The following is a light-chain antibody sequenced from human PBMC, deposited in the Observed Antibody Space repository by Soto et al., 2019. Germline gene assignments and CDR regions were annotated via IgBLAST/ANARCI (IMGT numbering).Light chain of an antibody. V-gene: IGKV1-5*01. Sequence: ASQSVSGWLAWYQQKPGEAPKLLIYDASALPRGVPSRFSGSGSGTKFTLTIASLQPDDFATYYCQQYETFSGTFGPGTKVDNK. CDR2: DAS. J-gene: IGKJ1*01. CDR3: QQYETFSGT. CDR1: QSVSGW.